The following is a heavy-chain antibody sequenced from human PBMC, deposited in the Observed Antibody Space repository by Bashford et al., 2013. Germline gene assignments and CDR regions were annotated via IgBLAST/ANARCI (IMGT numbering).Heavy chain of an antibody. Sequence: WVRQAPGQGLEWMGWISDYKGNTNYAQKFQGRVTITADESTSTAYMELSSLRSEDTAVYYCARGGXSSGWSSYYYYYGMDVVGPRDHGHRLL. CDR2: ISDYKGNT. D-gene: IGHD6-19*01. CDR3: ARGGXSSGWSSYYYYYGMDV. V-gene: IGHV1-18*01. J-gene: IGHJ6*02.